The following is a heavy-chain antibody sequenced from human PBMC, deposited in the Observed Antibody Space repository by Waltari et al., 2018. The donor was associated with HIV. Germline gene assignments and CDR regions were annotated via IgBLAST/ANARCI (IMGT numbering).Heavy chain of an antibody. CDR1: GDSITTYY. CDR3: ARDRSWAREYGTGKYYYGMDV. CDR2: IYGRGST. Sequence: QVQLQESGPGLVKPSETLSLTCSVSGDSITTYYWSWIRQPAGKGLEWIGRIYGRGSTNYNPPRKGRATMSVDTSKNQFSLKLSSVTAADTAVYYCARDRSWAREYGTGKYYYGMDVWGQGTTVTVSS. D-gene: IGHD3-10*01. V-gene: IGHV4-4*07. J-gene: IGHJ6*02.